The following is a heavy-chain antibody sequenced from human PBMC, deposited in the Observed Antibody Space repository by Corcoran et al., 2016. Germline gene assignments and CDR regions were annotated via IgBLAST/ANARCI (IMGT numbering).Heavy chain of an antibody. J-gene: IGHJ4*02. D-gene: IGHD6-19*01. Sequence: QVQLVESGGGVVQPGRSLRLSCAASGFIFSSYGMHWVRQAPGKGLEWVAVISYDGSNKYYADSVKGRFTISRDKSKNTLYLQMSSLRSEDTAVYYCAKGDLFSGRAPQCDVWGQGTLVTVPS. CDR2: ISYDGSNK. V-gene: IGHV3-30*18. CDR3: AKGDLFSGRAPQCDV. CDR1: GFIFSSYG.